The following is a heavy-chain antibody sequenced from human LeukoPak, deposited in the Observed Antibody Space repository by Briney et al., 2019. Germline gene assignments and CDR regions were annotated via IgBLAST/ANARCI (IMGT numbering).Heavy chain of an antibody. CDR3: AREGLGDFWSEDYYYYMDV. D-gene: IGHD3-3*01. V-gene: IGHV4-59*01. CDR1: GGSISSYY. J-gene: IGHJ6*03. Sequence: SETLSLTCTVSGGSISSYYWSWIRQPPGKGLEWIGYIYYSGSTNYNPSLKSRVTISVDTSKNQFSLKLSSVTAADTAVYYCAREGLGDFWSEDYYYYMDVWGKGTTVTVSS. CDR2: IYYSGST.